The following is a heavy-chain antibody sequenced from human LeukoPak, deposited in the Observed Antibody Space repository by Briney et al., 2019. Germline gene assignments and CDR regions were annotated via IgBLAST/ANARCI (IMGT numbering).Heavy chain of an antibody. V-gene: IGHV3-33*06. CDR2: IWYDGSNK. J-gene: IGHJ3*02. Sequence: HPGGSLRLSCAASGFTFNSYGMHWVRQAPGKGREWVAVIWYDGSNKYYADSVKGRFTISRDNSKNTLYLQMNSLRAEDTAVYYCAKVKWVAGGAFDIWGQGTMVTVSS. CDR3: AKVKWVAGGAFDI. CDR1: GFTFNSYG. D-gene: IGHD6-19*01.